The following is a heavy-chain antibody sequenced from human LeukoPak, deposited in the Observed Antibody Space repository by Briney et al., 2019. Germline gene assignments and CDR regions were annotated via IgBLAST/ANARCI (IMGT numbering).Heavy chain of an antibody. CDR2: LYSGGSI. CDR1: GFTVSSSY. V-gene: IGHV3-66*01. CDR3: AREHNCSYYED. Sequence: GGSLRLSCAGSGFTVSSSYMSWVRQAPGRGLEWVSILYSGGSIFYADSVKGRFTISRDISKNMLHLQMNSLRADDTAVYYCAREHNCSYYEDWGQGTLVTVSS. D-gene: IGHD1-26*01. J-gene: IGHJ4*02.